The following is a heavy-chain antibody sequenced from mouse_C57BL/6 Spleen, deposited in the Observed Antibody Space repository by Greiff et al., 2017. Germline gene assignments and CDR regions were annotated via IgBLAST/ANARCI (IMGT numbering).Heavy chain of an antibody. J-gene: IGHJ4*01. Sequence: EVKLVESGAELVRPGASVKLSCTASGFNIKDDYMHWVKQRPEQGLEWIGWIDPENGDTEYASKFQGKATITADTSSNTAYLQLSSLTSEDTAVYYCTTEGYDYSYAMDYWGQGTSVTVSS. CDR3: TTEGYDYSYAMDY. D-gene: IGHD2-4*01. CDR1: GFNIKDDY. CDR2: IDPENGDT. V-gene: IGHV14-4*01.